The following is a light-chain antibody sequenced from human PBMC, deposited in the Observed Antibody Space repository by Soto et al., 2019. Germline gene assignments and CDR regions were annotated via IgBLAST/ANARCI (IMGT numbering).Light chain of an antibody. J-gene: IGLJ1*01. Sequence: QCSLTPPSSVSGSPGQSVAVSCTGTISDVGAYNFVPWHQQHPGKAPKLMIYNVYDRPSGISYRFSGSKSGNTASLTISGLQGEDEADYYCSAYTVSRTYGFGTGTKVTVL. CDR2: NVY. V-gene: IGLV2-14*03. CDR1: ISDVGAYNF. CDR3: SAYTVSRTYG.